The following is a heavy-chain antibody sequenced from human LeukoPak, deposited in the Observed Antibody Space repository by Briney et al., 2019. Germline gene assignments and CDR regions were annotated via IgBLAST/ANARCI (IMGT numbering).Heavy chain of an antibody. J-gene: IGHJ6*02. D-gene: IGHD3-10*01. CDR2: INAYNGDT. CDR1: GYTFTSYG. Sequence: ASVKVSCKASGYTFTSYGISWVRQAPGQGLEWMGCINAYNGDTSHAQKVQGRVTLTTDTSTSTAYMELRSLTSDDTAVYYCARDVGMVRGIISYSYGMDVWGQGTTVTVSS. CDR3: ARDVGMVRGIISYSYGMDV. V-gene: IGHV1-18*01.